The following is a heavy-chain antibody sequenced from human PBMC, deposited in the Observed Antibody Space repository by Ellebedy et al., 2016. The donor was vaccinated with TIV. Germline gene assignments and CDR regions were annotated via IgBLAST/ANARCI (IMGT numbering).Heavy chain of an antibody. Sequence: GESLKISCAASGFTVNNNYMSWVRQAPGKGLEWVSVIYSGGSTYYADSVKGRFTISRDNSKNTLYLQMNSLRAEDTVVYYCAKQGYEDYWGQGTLVTVSS. D-gene: IGHD5-12*01. CDR1: GFTVNNNY. CDR2: IYSGGST. V-gene: IGHV3-53*01. J-gene: IGHJ4*02. CDR3: AKQGYEDY.